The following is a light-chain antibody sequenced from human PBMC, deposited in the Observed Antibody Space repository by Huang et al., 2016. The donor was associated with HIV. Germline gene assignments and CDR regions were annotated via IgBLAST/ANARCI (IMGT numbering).Light chain of an antibody. CDR2: DAS. Sequence: EIVLTQSPATLSLSPGERATLSCRASQSVSNYLAWYQQNPGQSPRLLIYDASKRATDIPARFSGSGSGTDFTLTISSLEPEDFGFYYCQQRSNWPPFTFGQGTKLEI. J-gene: IGKJ2*01. CDR3: QQRSNWPPFT. V-gene: IGKV3-11*01. CDR1: QSVSNY.